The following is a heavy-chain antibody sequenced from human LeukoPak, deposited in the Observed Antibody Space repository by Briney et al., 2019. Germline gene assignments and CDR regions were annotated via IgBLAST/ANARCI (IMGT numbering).Heavy chain of an antibody. J-gene: IGHJ4*02. CDR2: IKQDGSEK. CDR1: GFTFSSYW. CDR3: ARDPPSSSVGIDY. Sequence: GGSLRLSCAASGFTFSSYWMSWVRQAPGKGLEWVANIKQDGSEKYYVDSVKGRFTISRDNAKNSLYLQMNSLRAEDTAVYYCARDPPSSSVGIDYWGQGTLVSVSS. V-gene: IGHV3-7*01. D-gene: IGHD6-6*01.